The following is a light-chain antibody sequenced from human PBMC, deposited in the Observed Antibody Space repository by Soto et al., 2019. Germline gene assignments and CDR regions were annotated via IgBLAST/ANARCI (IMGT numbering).Light chain of an antibody. Sequence: DIVMTQSPLSLPVTPGEPASISCSSSQSLLHSNGYTYLDWYLQQPGQSPQVLIYLGSNRASGVPDRFSGRGSGTDFTLKISRVEAEDVGVYYCMQALQTPYTFGQGTKLEIK. J-gene: IGKJ2*01. V-gene: IGKV2-28*01. CDR3: MQALQTPYT. CDR1: QSLLHSNGYTY. CDR2: LGS.